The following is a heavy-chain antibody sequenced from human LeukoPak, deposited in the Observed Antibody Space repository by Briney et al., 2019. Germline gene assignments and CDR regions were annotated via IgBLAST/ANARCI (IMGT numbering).Heavy chain of an antibody. Sequence: GESLKISCKGSGYSFTSYWIGWVRQMPGKGMEWIGIIYPGDSDTRYSPSFQGQVTISADKSISTAYLQWSSLKASDTAMYYCATLPYSNYITYWGQGTLVTVSS. D-gene: IGHD4-11*01. CDR3: ATLPYSNYITY. CDR2: IYPGDSDT. CDR1: GYSFTSYW. V-gene: IGHV5-51*01. J-gene: IGHJ4*02.